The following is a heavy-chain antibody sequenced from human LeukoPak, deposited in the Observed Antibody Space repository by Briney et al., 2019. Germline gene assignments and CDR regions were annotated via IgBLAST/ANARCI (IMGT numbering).Heavy chain of an antibody. J-gene: IGHJ4*02. D-gene: IGHD6-13*01. CDR3: ARGGSSCFDY. V-gene: IGHV3-48*02. CDR2: ISSSSTI. Sequence: GSLRLSCAASGFTFSSYSMNWVRQAPGKGLEWVSYISSSSTIYYADSVKGRFTISRDNAKNSLYLQMNSLRDEDTAVYYCARGGSSCFDYWGQGTLVTVSS. CDR1: GFTFSSYS.